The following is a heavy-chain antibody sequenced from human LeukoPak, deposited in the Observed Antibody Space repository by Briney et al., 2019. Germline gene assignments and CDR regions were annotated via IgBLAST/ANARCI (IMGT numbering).Heavy chain of an antibody. V-gene: IGHV1-46*01. CDR3: ARSEDAFDI. J-gene: IGHJ3*02. Sequence: ASVKVSCEASGYTFTNYYIHWVRQAPGQGLEWMGIINPSGGSTSYAQKFQGRVTMTRDMSTSTVYMELSSLRSEDTAVFYCARSEDAFDIWGQGTMVTVSS. CDR1: GYTFTNYY. CDR2: INPSGGST.